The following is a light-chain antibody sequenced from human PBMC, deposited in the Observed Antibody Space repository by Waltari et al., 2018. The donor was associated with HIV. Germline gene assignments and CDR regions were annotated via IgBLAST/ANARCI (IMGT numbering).Light chain of an antibody. CDR2: AAS. J-gene: IGKJ4*01. CDR1: RAIANY. CDR3: QNYDSAPLT. Sequence: DIQMTQSPSSVSASVGDRVTIACRASRAIANYLVWYQQKPGKVPRLLIYAASTLQSGVPSRFSGGGSGTDFTLTISSLQPEDVATYYCQNYDSAPLTFGGGTQVEIK. V-gene: IGKV1-27*01.